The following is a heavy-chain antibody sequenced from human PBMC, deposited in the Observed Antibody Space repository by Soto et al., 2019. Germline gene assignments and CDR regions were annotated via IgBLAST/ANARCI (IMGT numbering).Heavy chain of an antibody. J-gene: IGHJ5*02. CDR2: IYYSGSA. CDR1: GGSISSGGYY. CDR3: ARGSTASYNWFDP. V-gene: IGHV4-31*03. Sequence: SETLSLTCTVSGGSISSGGYYWSWIRQHPGKGLEWIGYIYYSGSAYYNPPLKSRVTISVDTSKNQFSLKLSSVTAADTAVYYCARGSTASYNWFDPWGQGTLVTVSS.